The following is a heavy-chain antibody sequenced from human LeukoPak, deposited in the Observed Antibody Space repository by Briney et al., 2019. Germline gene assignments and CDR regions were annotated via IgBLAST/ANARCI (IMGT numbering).Heavy chain of an antibody. D-gene: IGHD6-19*01. Sequence: SETLSFTCAVSGGSIGSGNWWSWVRQPPGKGLEWIGEIYHSGSTNYNSSLKSRVTISVDKSKNQFSLKLSSVTAADTAMYYCARGGTTVAGTFWFDPWGQGTLVTVSS. V-gene: IGHV4-4*02. CDR2: IYHSGST. CDR3: ARGGTTVAGTFWFDP. J-gene: IGHJ5*02. CDR1: GGSIGSGNW.